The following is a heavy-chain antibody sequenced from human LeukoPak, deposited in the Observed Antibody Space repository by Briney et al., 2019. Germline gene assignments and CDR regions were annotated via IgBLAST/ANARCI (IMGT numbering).Heavy chain of an antibody. V-gene: IGHV3-23*01. J-gene: IGHJ4*02. Sequence: PGGSLRLSCAASGFTFRGYAMNWVRQAPGKGLEWVSGISGSGGSTYHADSVKGRLTISRDNSKNTLYLQMNTLRAEDTAIYYCAKGREQLDYWGQGTLVTVSS. D-gene: IGHD6-13*01. CDR3: AKGREQLDY. CDR1: GFTFRGYA. CDR2: ISGSGGST.